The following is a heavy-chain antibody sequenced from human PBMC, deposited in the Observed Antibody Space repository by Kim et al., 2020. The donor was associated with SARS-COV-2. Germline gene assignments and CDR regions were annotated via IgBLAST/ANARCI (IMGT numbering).Heavy chain of an antibody. CDR3: ARDRISLWFGELRPYAFDI. CDR1: GFTFSSYA. J-gene: IGHJ3*02. D-gene: IGHD3-10*01. Sequence: GGSLILSCAASGFTFSSYAMHWVRQAPGKGLEWVAVISYDGSNKYYADSVKGRFTISRDNSKNTLYLQMNSLRAEDTAVYYCARDRISLWFGELRPYAFDIWGQGTMVTVSS. CDR2: ISYDGSNK. V-gene: IGHV3-30*04.